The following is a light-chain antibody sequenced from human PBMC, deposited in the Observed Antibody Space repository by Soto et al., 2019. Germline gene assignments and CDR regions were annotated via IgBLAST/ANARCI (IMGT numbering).Light chain of an antibody. CDR3: SSHTTYTTRV. Sequence: QSALTQPASVSGSPGQSIAISCTGTSSDVGAYNYVSWYQQHPGNTPKLIIHEVSNRPSRVSDRFSGSKSGNTASLTISGLQADDEADYYCSSHTTYTTRVFGTGTKLTVL. V-gene: IGLV2-14*01. J-gene: IGLJ1*01. CDR1: SSDVGAYNY. CDR2: EVS.